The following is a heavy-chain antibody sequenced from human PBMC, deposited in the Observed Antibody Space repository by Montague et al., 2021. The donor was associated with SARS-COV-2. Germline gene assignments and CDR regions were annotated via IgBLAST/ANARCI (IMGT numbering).Heavy chain of an antibody. CDR3: ARQRRGGLVSTPRFFDY. D-gene: IGHD6-19*01. V-gene: IGHV4-39*01. CDR1: GASISSSSYY. Sequence: SETLSPTCTVSGASISSSSYYWGWIRQPPGKGLEWIGSIYYSGSTYYNPSLKSRVTISVDTSKNQFSLKLSSVTAADTAVYYCARQRRGGLVSTPRFFDYWGQGTLVTVSS. CDR2: IYYSGST. J-gene: IGHJ4*02.